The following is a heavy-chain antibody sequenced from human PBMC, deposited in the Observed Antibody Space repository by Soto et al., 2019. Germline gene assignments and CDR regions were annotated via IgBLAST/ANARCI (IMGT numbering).Heavy chain of an antibody. V-gene: IGHV5-51*01. Sequence: PXESLKLSWQGSGYNFSNYLIAWVLQMPGKGLEWMGFIYPGDSDTRYNPPFQGQVTIAADKSVNTAYLQWSSLKASDTAKYYCARHVGSNYIDFWGQGTLVTVSS. CDR2: IYPGDSDT. J-gene: IGHJ4*02. D-gene: IGHD1-26*01. CDR1: GYNFSNYL. CDR3: ARHVGSNYIDF.